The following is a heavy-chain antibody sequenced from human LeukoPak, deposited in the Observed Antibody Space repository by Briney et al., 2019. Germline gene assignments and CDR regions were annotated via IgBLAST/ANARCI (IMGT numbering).Heavy chain of an antibody. V-gene: IGHV3-21*01. Sequence: PGGSLRLSCAASGFTFSVYSMIWVRQAPGKGLEWVSSISSDSGDIFYADSVKGRFTISRDNAKNSLYLQMNSLRAEDTAVYYCVAPRSSAPRSPFDSWGQGNLVTVSS. D-gene: IGHD3-22*01. CDR3: VAPRSSAPRSPFDS. CDR2: ISSDSGDI. J-gene: IGHJ4*02. CDR1: GFTFSVYS.